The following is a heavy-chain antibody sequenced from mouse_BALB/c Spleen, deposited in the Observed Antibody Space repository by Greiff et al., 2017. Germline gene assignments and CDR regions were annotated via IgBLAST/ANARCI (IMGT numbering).Heavy chain of an antibody. Sequence: EVHLVESGGGLVQPGGSLKLSCAASGFTFSSYTMSWVRQTPEKRLEWVAYISNGGGSTYYPDTVKGRFTISRDNAKNTLYLQMSSLKSEDTAMYYCARAVPAFDYWGQGTTLTVSS. CDR3: ARAVPAFDY. D-gene: IGHD1-1*01. J-gene: IGHJ2*01. CDR1: GFTFSSYT. CDR2: ISNGGGST. V-gene: IGHV5-12-2*01.